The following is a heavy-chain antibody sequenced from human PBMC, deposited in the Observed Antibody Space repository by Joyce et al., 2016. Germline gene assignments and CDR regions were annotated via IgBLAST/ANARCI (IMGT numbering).Heavy chain of an antibody. CDR3: TREGTYGGSSDYNF. Sequence: EVQLEESGGGFVQPGGSLKLSCAVSGFTFRTYSMNWVRQAPGKGLEWISYISDPGSTIFYADSVRGRFTISRDNARNSLYLQMRSLRAEDTAVYYCTREGTYGGSSDYNFWGQGTLVTVSS. V-gene: IGHV3-48*01. J-gene: IGHJ4*02. D-gene: IGHD4-23*01. CDR1: GFTFRTYS. CDR2: ISDPGSTI.